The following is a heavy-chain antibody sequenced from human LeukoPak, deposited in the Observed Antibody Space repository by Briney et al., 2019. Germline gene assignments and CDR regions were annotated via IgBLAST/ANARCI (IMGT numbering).Heavy chain of an antibody. CDR3: ARQAWNYFDY. Sequence: SETLSLTCTVSGGSISNYYWSWIRQPPGRGLECIGYIYYSGNTSYNPSLKSRITMSVDTSQNQFSLKLSSVTAADTAVYYCARQAWNYFDYWGQGTLVTVSS. CDR2: IYYSGNT. D-gene: IGHD1-1*01. V-gene: IGHV4-59*01. J-gene: IGHJ4*02. CDR1: GGSISNYY.